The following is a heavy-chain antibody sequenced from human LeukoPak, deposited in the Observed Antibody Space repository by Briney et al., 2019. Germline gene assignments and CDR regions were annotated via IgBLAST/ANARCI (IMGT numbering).Heavy chain of an antibody. V-gene: IGHV1-69*13. CDR2: IIPIFGTA. CDR1: GGTFSSYA. CDR3: ARVMITFGGVIVPYYYYYMDV. Sequence: GASVKVSCKASGGTFSSYAISWVRQAPGQGLEWMGGIIPIFGTANYAQKFQGRVTITADESTSTAYMELSSLRSEDTAVCYCARVMITFGGVIVPYYYYYMDVWGKGTTVTISS. J-gene: IGHJ6*03. D-gene: IGHD3-16*02.